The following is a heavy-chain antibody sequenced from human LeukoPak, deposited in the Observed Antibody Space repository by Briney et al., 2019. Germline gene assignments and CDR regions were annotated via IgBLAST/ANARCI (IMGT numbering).Heavy chain of an antibody. V-gene: IGHV4-61*08. CDR2: IYYSGST. D-gene: IGHD2-2*01. Sequence: SETLSLTCTVSAGSINSGDYYWSWIRQPPGKGLEWIGYIYYSGSTNYNPSLKSRVTISVDTSKNQFSLKLSSVTAADTAVYYCASLGYCSSTSCLALDYWGQGTLVTVSS. CDR3: ASLGYCSSTSCLALDY. CDR1: AGSINSGDYY. J-gene: IGHJ4*02.